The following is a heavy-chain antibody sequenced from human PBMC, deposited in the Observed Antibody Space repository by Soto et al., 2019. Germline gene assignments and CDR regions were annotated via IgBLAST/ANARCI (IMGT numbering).Heavy chain of an antibody. J-gene: IGHJ4*02. CDR2: IYPGDSDT. CDR3: VRRPGCSTTTCYRELDY. Sequence: PAESLKISCKGSGYTFTTYWIGWVRQMPGKGLEWMGVIYPGDSDTIYSPSFQGQVTLSADKSISTAYLQWRSLQASDTAMYYCVRRPGCSTTTCYRELDYWGQGTLVTVSS. D-gene: IGHD2-2*01. CDR1: GYTFTTYW. V-gene: IGHV5-51*01.